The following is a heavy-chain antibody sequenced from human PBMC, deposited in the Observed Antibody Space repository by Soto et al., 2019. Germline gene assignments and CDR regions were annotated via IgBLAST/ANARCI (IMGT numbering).Heavy chain of an antibody. CDR2: IKSKTDGGTT. CDR1: GFTFSNAW. Sequence: GGSLRLSCAASGFTFSNAWMSWVRQAPGKGLEWVGRIKSKTDGGTTDYAAPVKGRFTISRDDSKNTLYLQMNSLKTEDTAVYYCTTGRVKRELLDYWGQGTLVTVSS. V-gene: IGHV3-15*01. J-gene: IGHJ4*02. D-gene: IGHD1-26*01. CDR3: TTGRVKRELLDY.